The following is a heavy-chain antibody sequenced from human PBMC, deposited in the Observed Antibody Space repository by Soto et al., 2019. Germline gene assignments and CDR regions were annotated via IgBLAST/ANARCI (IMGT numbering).Heavy chain of an antibody. D-gene: IGHD3-10*01. V-gene: IGHV3-7*01. CDR2: IKWDASEK. Sequence: EVQLEESGGGLVQPGGSLRLSCAASGFTFGSYWMSWVRQAPGKGLEWLATIKWDASEKKYVDSVKGRFTMSRDNAKNSLYLQMASLRGEDTAVYYCAGESGYGSGSSVIHYLDYWGHGTLVTVSS. CDR1: GFTFGSYW. CDR3: AGESGYGSGSSVIHYLDY. J-gene: IGHJ4*01.